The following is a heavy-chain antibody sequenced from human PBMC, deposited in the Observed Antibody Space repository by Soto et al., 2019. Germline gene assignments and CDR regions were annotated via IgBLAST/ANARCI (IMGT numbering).Heavy chain of an antibody. D-gene: IGHD3-22*01. Sequence: EVQLVESGGGLVQPGGSLRVSCVGYGFSLSSYSMNWVRQAPGKGLEWVSYISSSSSTINYADSVKGRFPISRDNAKNSLYLQMNSLRDDDTAVYYCVRDPHYNYDRSGYWYNFDYWGQGILVTVSS. CDR2: ISSSSSTI. CDR3: VRDPHYNYDRSGYWYNFDY. J-gene: IGHJ4*02. CDR1: GFSLSSYS. V-gene: IGHV3-48*02.